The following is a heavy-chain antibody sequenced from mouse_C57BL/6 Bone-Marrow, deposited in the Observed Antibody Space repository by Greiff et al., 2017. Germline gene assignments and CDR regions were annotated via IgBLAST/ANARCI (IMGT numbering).Heavy chain of an antibody. CDR1: GFTFSDYG. J-gene: IGHJ4*01. CDR3: ARARVHYYAMDY. V-gene: IGHV5-17*01. CDR2: ISSGSSTI. Sequence: EVKVVESGGGLVKPGGSLNLSCAASGFTFSDYGMHWVRQAPEKGLEWVAYISSGSSTIYYADTVKGRFTISRDNAKNTLFLQMTSLRSEDTAMYYCARARVHYYAMDYWGQGTSVTVSS. D-gene: IGHD2-14*01.